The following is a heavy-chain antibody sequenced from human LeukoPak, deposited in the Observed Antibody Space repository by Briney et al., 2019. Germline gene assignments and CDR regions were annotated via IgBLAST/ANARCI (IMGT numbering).Heavy chain of an antibody. CDR3: ARGRYCSSTSCSRGWFDP. J-gene: IGHJ5*02. CDR2: ISAYNGNT. D-gene: IGHD2-2*01. V-gene: IGHV1-18*01. CDR1: GYTFTSYS. Sequence: GASVKVSCKASGYTFTSYSISWVRQAPGQGLEWMGWISAYNGNTNYAQKLQGRVTMTTDTSTSTAYMELRSLRSDDTAVYYCARGRYCSSTSCSRGWFDPWGQGTLVTVSS.